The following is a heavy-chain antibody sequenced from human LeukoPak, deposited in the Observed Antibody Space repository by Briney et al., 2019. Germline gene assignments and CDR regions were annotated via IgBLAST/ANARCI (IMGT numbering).Heavy chain of an antibody. J-gene: IGHJ4*02. D-gene: IGHD3-10*01. V-gene: IGHV4-39*07. CDR3: ARVLRLNYYGSGSLDY. CDR1: GGSISSSSYY. Sequence: SETLSLTCTVSGGSISSSSYYWGWIRQPPGKRLEWIGSIYYSGSTYYNPSLKSRVTISVDTSKNQFSLKLSSVTAADTAVYYCARVLRLNYYGSGSLDYWGQGTLVTVSS. CDR2: IYYSGST.